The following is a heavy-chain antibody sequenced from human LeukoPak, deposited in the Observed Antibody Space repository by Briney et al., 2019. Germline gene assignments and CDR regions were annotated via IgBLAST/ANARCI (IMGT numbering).Heavy chain of an antibody. CDR1: GYTFTGYY. Sequence: GASVTVSCTASGYTFTGYYMHWVRQAPGQGLEWMGWINPNSGGTNYAQKFQGRVTMTRDTSISTAYMELSRLRSDDTAVYYCARQEGAMVRGVISACFDYWGQGTLVTVSS. CDR2: INPNSGGT. D-gene: IGHD3-10*01. J-gene: IGHJ4*02. V-gene: IGHV1-2*02. CDR3: ARQEGAMVRGVISACFDY.